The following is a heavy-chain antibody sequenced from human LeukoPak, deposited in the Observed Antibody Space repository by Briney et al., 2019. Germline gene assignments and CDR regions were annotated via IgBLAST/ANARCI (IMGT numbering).Heavy chain of an antibody. CDR1: GYTLTSYY. J-gene: IGHJ4*02. Sequence: GASVKVSCKASGYTLTSYYMHWVRQAPGQGLEWMGIINPNGGSTTYAQNFQGRVTMTRDTSTSTLHMEMSGLRFEDTAVYYCARTNDVDTGIWSCDYWGQGTLVTVSS. CDR3: ARTNDVDTGIWSCDY. CDR2: INPNGGST. D-gene: IGHD5-18*01. V-gene: IGHV1-46*01.